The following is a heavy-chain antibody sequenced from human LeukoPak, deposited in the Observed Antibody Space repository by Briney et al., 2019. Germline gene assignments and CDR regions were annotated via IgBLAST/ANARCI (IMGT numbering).Heavy chain of an antibody. CDR2: INNDGSYI. J-gene: IGHJ3*02. Sequence: GGSLRLSCAASGFIFSNSAMNWVRQAPGKGLEWVSSINNDGSYIYYAGSVKGRFTISRDNAKNSLYLRLNSLRVEDTAVYYCARALRYCSSASCRPHAFDIWGQGTMVTVSS. CDR1: GFIFSNSA. V-gene: IGHV3-21*01. D-gene: IGHD2-2*01. CDR3: ARALRYCSSASCRPHAFDI.